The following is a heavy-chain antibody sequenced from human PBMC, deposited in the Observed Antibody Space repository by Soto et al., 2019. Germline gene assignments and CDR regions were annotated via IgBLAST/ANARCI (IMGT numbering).Heavy chain of an antibody. V-gene: IGHV3-23*01. CDR2: LRGSGTTT. CDR1: GFTFTSHA. CDR3: AKLASDSGDYGGFDY. J-gene: IGHJ4*02. D-gene: IGHD4-17*01. Sequence: GGSLRLSCTASGFTFTSHAMSWVRQAPGQGLEWVSSLRGSGTTTHYADSVKGRFTISRDNSNNTLYLQMNSLRAEDTALYFCAKLASDSGDYGGFDYWGQGTLGTVSS.